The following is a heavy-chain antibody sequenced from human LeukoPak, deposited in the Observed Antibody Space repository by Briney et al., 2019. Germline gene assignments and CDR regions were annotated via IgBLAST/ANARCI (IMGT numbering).Heavy chain of an antibody. V-gene: IGHV5-51*01. CDR2: IYPGDSDT. D-gene: IGHD6-19*01. CDR1: GYSFTSYW. CDR3: ARLIAVAGTLSAFDI. J-gene: IGHJ3*02. Sequence: GESLKISCKGSGYSFTSYWIGWVRQMPGKGLEWMGIIYPGDSDTRYSPSFQGQVTISADKSISTAYLQWSSLKASDTAMYYCARLIAVAGTLSAFDIWGQGTMVTVSS.